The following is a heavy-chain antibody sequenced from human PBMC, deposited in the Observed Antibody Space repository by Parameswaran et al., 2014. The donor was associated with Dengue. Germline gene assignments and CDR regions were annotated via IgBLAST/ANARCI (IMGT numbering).Heavy chain of an antibody. CDR2: ISGSGGST. D-gene: IGHD3-22*01. V-gene: IGHV3-23*01. CDR3: AKCITMIVVARSYFDY. Sequence: VRQAPGKGLEWVSAISGSGGSTYYADSVKGRFTISRDNSKNTLYLQMNSLRAEDTAVYYCAKCITMIVVARSYFDYWAGTWSPSPQ. J-gene: IGHJ4*01.